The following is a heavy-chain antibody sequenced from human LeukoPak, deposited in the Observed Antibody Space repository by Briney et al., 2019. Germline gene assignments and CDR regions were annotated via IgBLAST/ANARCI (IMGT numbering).Heavy chain of an antibody. CDR3: ARLAVAGTDY. V-gene: IGHV4-38-2*02. D-gene: IGHD6-19*01. CDR1: GYSISSGYY. J-gene: IGHJ4*02. Sequence: PSETLSLTCTVSGYSISSGYYWGWIRQPPGKGLEWIGSIYHSGSTYYNPSLKRRVTISVDTSKNQFSLKLSSVTAADTAVYYCARLAVAGTDYWGQGTLVTVSS. CDR2: IYHSGST.